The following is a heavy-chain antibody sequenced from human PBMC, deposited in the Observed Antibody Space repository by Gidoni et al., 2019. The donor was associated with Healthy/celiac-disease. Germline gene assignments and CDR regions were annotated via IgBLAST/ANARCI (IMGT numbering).Heavy chain of an antibody. CDR3: ARGISRRHCSGGSCDPLGMDV. CDR2: RSYDGSNK. J-gene: IGHJ6*02. V-gene: IGHV3-30-3*01. D-gene: IGHD2-15*01. CDR1: GLTSSSYA. Sequence: QVQLVASGGGVVQPWRSLRPSCPASGLTSSSYAMLWVRQTPGKGLEWVAVRSYDGSNKYYADSVKGRFTISRDKSKNTLYLQMNSLGAEDTAVYYCARGISRRHCSGGSCDPLGMDVWGQGTTVTVSS.